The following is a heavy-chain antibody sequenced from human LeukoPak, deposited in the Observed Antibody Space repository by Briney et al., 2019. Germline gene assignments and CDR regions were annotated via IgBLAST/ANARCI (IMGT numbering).Heavy chain of an antibody. J-gene: IGHJ6*04. CDR1: GVSISSSSYY. V-gene: IGHV4-39*07. CDR2: IYYSGCT. CDR3: ATYTAEVDD. Sequence: SETLSFTCTVSGVSISSSSYYWGWLRQPPGKGLEWIGNIYYSGCTYYDPSLKSLITMSVNTSNNPFFLKLSSVNAADTVVYYCATYTAEVDDWGKGTTVTVSS. D-gene: IGHD3-16*01.